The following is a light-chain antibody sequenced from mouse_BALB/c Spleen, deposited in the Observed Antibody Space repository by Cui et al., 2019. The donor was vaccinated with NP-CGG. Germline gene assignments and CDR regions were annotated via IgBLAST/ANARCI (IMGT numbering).Light chain of an antibody. V-gene: IGLV1*01. CDR1: TGTVTTSNY. CDR2: GTN. CDR3: ALWYSNHWV. Sequence: QADATQASALTTSPGETVTLTCRSSTGTVTTSNYANWVQEKPDHLFTGLIGGTNNRAPGVPARFSGSLIGDKAALTITGAQTEDEAIYFCALWYSNHWVFGGGTKLTVL. J-gene: IGLJ1*01.